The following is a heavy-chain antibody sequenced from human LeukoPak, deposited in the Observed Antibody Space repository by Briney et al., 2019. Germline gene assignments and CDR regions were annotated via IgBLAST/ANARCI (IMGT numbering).Heavy chain of an antibody. Sequence: PGGSLRLSCAASGFTFSTYAMSWVRQAPGKGLEWVSSISGSGGRTYYADSVKGQFTISRDNSKNTLYLQMNSLRDEDTAVYYCAKVLNCSGDSCYSGIDNWGQGTLVTVSS. CDR2: ISGSGGRT. J-gene: IGHJ4*02. D-gene: IGHD2-15*01. V-gene: IGHV3-23*01. CDR3: AKVLNCSGDSCYSGIDN. CDR1: GFTFSTYA.